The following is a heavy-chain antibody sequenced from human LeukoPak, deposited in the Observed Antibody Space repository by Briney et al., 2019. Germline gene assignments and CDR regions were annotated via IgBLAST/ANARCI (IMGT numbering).Heavy chain of an antibody. D-gene: IGHD1-1*01. J-gene: IGHJ4*02. CDR1: GGSFSGYY. CDR3: ARTKNNYYFDY. V-gene: IGHV4-34*01. CDR2: INHSGST. Sequence: ASETLSLTCAVYGGSFSGYYWSWIRQPPGKGLEWIGEINHSGSTNYNPSLKSRVTISVDTSRNQFSLKLSSVTAADTAVYYCARTKNNYYFDYGGQGTLVPVSS.